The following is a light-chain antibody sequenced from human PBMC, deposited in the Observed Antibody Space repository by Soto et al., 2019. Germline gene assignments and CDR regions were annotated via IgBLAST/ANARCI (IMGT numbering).Light chain of an antibody. V-gene: IGKV3-11*01. CDR1: QSVSSN. CDR2: DAS. J-gene: IGKJ5*01. Sequence: IVMTQSPATLSVSPGERATLSCRASQSVSSNLAWYQQKPGQAPRLLIYDASNRATGIPARFSGTGSGTDFTLTINNLEPEDFAVYYCQVRTNWSIAFGRGTRLEIK. CDR3: QVRTNWSIA.